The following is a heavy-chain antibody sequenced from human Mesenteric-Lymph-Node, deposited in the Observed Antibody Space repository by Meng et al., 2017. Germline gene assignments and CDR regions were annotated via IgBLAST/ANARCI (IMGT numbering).Heavy chain of an antibody. D-gene: IGHD5-12*01. J-gene: IGHJ4*02. CDR3: AGDPGANRGYNDYNSDY. CDR1: GFSFDSYW. CDR2: INQDGSEK. V-gene: IGHV3-7*01. Sequence: GGSLRLSCVASGFSFDSYWMNWVRQAPGQGLEWVANINQDGSEKYYVDSVKGRFTISRDNAKKSQSLQMNGLRTEDTAVDYCAGDPGANRGYNDYNSDYWGQGTLVTVSS.